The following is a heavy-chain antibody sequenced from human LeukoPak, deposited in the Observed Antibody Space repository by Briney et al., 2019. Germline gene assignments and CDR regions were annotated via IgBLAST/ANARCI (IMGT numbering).Heavy chain of an antibody. CDR3: ARDRQQLPLGYFQH. V-gene: IGHV3-30-3*01. CDR2: ISYDGSNK. J-gene: IGHJ1*01. D-gene: IGHD6-13*01. Sequence: PGGSLRLSCAASGFTFSSYAMHWVRQAPGKGLEWVAVISYDGSNKYYADSVKGRFTISRDNSKNTLYLQMNSLRAEDTAVYYCARDRQQLPLGYFQHWGQGTLVTVSS. CDR1: GFTFSSYA.